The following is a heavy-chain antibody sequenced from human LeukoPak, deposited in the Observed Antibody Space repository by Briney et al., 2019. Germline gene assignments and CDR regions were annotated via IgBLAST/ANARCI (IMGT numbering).Heavy chain of an antibody. CDR2: ISAYNGYT. V-gene: IGHV1-18*01. J-gene: IGHJ6*02. Sequence: GASVKVSCKASGYTFIAYGISWVRQAPGQGLEWVGWISAYNGYTKYAQKFQGRVTMTRDKSTSTVYMEVSSLRSEDTAVYYCARRYYDGMDVWGQGTTVTVSS. CDR1: GYTFIAYG. CDR3: ARRYYDGMDV.